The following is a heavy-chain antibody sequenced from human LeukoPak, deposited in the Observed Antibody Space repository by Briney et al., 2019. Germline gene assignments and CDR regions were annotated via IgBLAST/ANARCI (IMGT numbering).Heavy chain of an antibody. D-gene: IGHD3-10*01. J-gene: IGHJ5*02. Sequence: PSETLSLTCTVSGGSISSSSYYWGWIRQPPGKGLEWIGSIYYSGSTYYNPSLKSRVTISVDTSKNQFSLKLSSVTAADTAVYYCARYYYGSGRPGGEDNWFDPWGQGTLVTVSS. CDR1: GGSISSSSYY. CDR2: IYYSGST. CDR3: ARYYYGSGRPGGEDNWFDP. V-gene: IGHV4-39*07.